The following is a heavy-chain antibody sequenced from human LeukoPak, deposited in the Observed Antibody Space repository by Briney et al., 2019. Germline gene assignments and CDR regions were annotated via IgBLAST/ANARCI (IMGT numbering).Heavy chain of an antibody. D-gene: IGHD3-16*01. V-gene: IGHV3-23*01. CDR3: AKIVWNTYVYFDY. J-gene: IGHJ4*02. Sequence: GGPLRLSCAASGFTFSSYGISWVRQAPGKGLEWASHINAGGSSTYYTGSVKGRFTISRDNSKNTVYLQMNSLRAEDTALYYCAKIVWNTYVYFDYWGQGTLVTVSS. CDR1: GFTFSSYG. CDR2: INAGGSST.